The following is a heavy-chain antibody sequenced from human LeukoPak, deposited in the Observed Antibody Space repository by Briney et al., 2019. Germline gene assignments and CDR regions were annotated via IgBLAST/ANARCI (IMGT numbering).Heavy chain of an antibody. J-gene: IGHJ4*02. CDR1: GSTFSSYG. D-gene: IGHD6-13*01. CDR3: ARDFGYSSSWAS. V-gene: IGHV3-33*01. Sequence: HPGGSLGLSCAASGSTFSSYGMHWVRQAPGKGLGWVAVIWYDGSNKNYADSVKGRFTISRDNSKNTLYLQMNSLRAEDTAVYFCARDFGYSSSWASWGQGTLVTVSS. CDR2: IWYDGSNK.